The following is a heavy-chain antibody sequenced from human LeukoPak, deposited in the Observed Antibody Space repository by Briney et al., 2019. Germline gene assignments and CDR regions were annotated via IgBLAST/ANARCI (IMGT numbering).Heavy chain of an antibody. D-gene: IGHD2-2*02. CDR1: GGTFNSYA. J-gene: IGHJ6*03. V-gene: IGHV1-69*05. CDR3: ARSAGSVVVTAAIGASGYYYYMDV. Sequence: SVKVSCKASGGTFNSYAISWVRQAPGQGLEWMGGIIPILGAANYAQKFQGRVTITTDEFTSTAYMELSSLRSEDTAVYYCARSAGSVVVTAAIGASGYYYYMDVWGKGTTVTVSS. CDR2: IIPILGAA.